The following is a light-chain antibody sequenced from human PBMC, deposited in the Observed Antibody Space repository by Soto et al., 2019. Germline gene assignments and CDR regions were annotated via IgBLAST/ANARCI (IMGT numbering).Light chain of an antibody. Sequence: EIVLTQSPGTLSVSPGERATLSCRASQSVSSSYLAWYQQKPGQAPRLLIYGASSRATGIPDRFSGSGSRTDFTLTISRLEPEDFAEYYCQQYGSSPFTFGPGTKVDIK. CDR3: QQYGSSPFT. J-gene: IGKJ3*01. V-gene: IGKV3-20*01. CDR1: QSVSSSY. CDR2: GAS.